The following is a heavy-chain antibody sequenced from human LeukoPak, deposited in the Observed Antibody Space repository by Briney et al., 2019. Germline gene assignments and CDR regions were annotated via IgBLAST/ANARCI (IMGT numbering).Heavy chain of an antibody. CDR2: IIPIFGTA. Sequence: HWASVKVSCKASGGTFSSYAISWVRQAPGQGLEWMGGIIPIFGTANYAQRFQGRVTITADESTSTAYIELTSLRSEDTAVYFCARGGQYTTSFAYWGQGTLVTVSS. J-gene: IGHJ4*02. CDR1: GGTFSSYA. D-gene: IGHD1-1*01. V-gene: IGHV1-69*13. CDR3: ARGGQYTTSFAY.